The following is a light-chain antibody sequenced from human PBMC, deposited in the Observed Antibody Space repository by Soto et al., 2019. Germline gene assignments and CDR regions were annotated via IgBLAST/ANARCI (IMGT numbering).Light chain of an antibody. Sequence: EIVLTQSPGTLSLSAGERATLSCRASQTISGEYLAWYQQTTGQAPRLLIYGASSRATGIPDRFNASGSGTDCTLTIRRLKKEDFTVYYCQKSGSSSSTFGQGTRLEIK. V-gene: IGKV3-20*01. CDR2: GAS. J-gene: IGKJ5*01. CDR3: QKSGSSSST. CDR1: QTISGEY.